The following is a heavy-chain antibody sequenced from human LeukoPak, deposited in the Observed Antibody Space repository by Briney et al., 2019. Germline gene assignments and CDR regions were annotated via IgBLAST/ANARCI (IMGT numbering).Heavy chain of an antibody. D-gene: IGHD3-22*01. J-gene: IGHJ4*02. Sequence: ASVKVSCKLSVFTLSKISIDWVRQAPGKGPEWMGRVGHEDERTIHAQKFQGRFNITVDTGTDTTYMEMSSLMSEDTAIYYCATGAIVFDYWGQGTLVTVSS. V-gene: IGHV1-24*01. CDR2: VGHEDERT. CDR1: VFTLSKIS. CDR3: ATGAIVFDY.